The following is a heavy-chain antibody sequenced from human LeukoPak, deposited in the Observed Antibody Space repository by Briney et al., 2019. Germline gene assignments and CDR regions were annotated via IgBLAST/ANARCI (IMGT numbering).Heavy chain of an antibody. CDR1: GFTFSSYW. D-gene: IGHD3-16*01. Sequence: GGSLRLSCAASGFTFSSYWMHWVRQAPGKGLVWVSRINSDGSNTSYADSVKGRFTFSRDNTKNTLYLQMNSLRAEDTAVYYCARMLGHYDYVWGSDSDAFDIWGQGTMVTVSS. CDR3: ARMLGHYDYVWGSDSDAFDI. V-gene: IGHV3-74*01. J-gene: IGHJ3*02. CDR2: INSDGSNT.